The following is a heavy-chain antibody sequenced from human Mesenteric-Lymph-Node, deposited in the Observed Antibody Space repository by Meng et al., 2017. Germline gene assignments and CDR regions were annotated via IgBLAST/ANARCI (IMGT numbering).Heavy chain of an antibody. D-gene: IGHD1-1*01. CDR3: ANDHSSYYYYYGMDV. CDR2: ISYDGSNK. CDR1: GFTFSSYA. V-gene: IGHV3-30*07. J-gene: IGHJ6*02. Sequence: GGSLRLSCAASGFTFSSYAMHWVRQAPGKGLEWVAVISYDGSNKYYADSVKGRFTISRDNSKNTLYLQMNSLRAEDTAVYYCANDHSSYYYYYGMDVWGQGTTVTVSS.